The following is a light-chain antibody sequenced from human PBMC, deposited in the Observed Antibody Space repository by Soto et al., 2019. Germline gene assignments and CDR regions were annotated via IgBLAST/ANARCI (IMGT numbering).Light chain of an antibody. J-gene: IGKJ1*01. Sequence: DIRMTQSAAILSASLGDRVTIACGASQSIRRWLAWYQQKPGKAPKLLIFDASTLESGVPSRFSGRGSETEFTLTISSLQPDDFATYYCQQYNSYSPATFGQGTKVDIK. CDR2: DAS. V-gene: IGKV1-5*01. CDR3: QQYNSYSPAT. CDR1: QSIRRW.